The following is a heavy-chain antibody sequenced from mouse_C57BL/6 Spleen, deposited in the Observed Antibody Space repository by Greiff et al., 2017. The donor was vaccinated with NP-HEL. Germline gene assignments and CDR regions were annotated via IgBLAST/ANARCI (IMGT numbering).Heavy chain of an antibody. CDR3: AREGDSFDY. J-gene: IGHJ2*01. CDR1: GYAFSSSW. CDR2: IYPGDGGT. Sequence: VQLQQSGPELVKPGASVKISCKASGYAFSSSWMNWVKQRPGKGLEWIGRIYPGDGGTNYNGKFKGKATLTADKSSSTAYMQLSSLTSEDSAVYFCAREGDSFDYWGQGTTLTVSS. V-gene: IGHV1-82*01.